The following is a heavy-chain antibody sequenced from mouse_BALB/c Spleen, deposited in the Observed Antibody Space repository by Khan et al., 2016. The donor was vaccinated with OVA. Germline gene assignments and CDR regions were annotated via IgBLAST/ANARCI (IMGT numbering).Heavy chain of an antibody. CDR2: ISYSGST. CDR3: ARTARIKY. V-gene: IGHV3-2*02. Sequence: EVQLLETGPGLVKPSQSLSLTSTVTGYSITSGYGWNWIRQFPGNKLEWMGYISYSGSTNYNPSLKSRISITRDTSKNQFFLQLNSVTTEDTATYYCARTARIKYWGQGTTLTVSS. CDR1: GYSITSGYG. J-gene: IGHJ2*01. D-gene: IGHD1-2*01.